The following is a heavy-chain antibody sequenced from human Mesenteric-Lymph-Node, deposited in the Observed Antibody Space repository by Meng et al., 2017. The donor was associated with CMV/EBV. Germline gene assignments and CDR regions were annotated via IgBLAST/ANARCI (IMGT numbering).Heavy chain of an antibody. V-gene: IGHV3-23*01. CDR2: ISGSGDST. CDR1: GFTFSSYA. Sequence: GGSLRLSCAASGFTFSSYAISWVRQAPGKGLEWVSAISGSGDSTYYADSAKGRFTISRDNSKNTLYLQMNSLRAEDTAVYYCARRVVRELYFDYWGQGTLVTVSS. D-gene: IGHD3-10*01. J-gene: IGHJ4*02. CDR3: ARRVVRELYFDY.